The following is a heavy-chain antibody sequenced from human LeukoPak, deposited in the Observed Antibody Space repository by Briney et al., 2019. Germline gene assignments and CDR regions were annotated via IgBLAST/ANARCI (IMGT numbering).Heavy chain of an antibody. Sequence: PGGSLRLSCAASGFTFTTYAMSWVRQAPGMGLEWVSVISGSGGSTYYADSVKGRFTISRDNSKNTLYLQMSSLRAEDTAVYYCAREDTGSYSRAYYFDYWGQGTLVTVSS. CDR1: GFTFTTYA. J-gene: IGHJ4*02. V-gene: IGHV3-23*01. CDR2: ISGSGGST. D-gene: IGHD1-26*01. CDR3: AREDTGSYSRAYYFDY.